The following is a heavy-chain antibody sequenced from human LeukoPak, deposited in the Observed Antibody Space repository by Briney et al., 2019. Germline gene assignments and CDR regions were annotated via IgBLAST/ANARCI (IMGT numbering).Heavy chain of an antibody. CDR3: ATGVYDSSSWQPPFDY. V-gene: IGHV1-24*01. J-gene: IGHJ4*02. CDR1: GYTLTELS. Sequence: ASVKVSCKVSGYTLTELSMHWVRQAPGKGLEWMGGFDPEDGETIYAQKFQGRVTMTEDTSTDTAYMELSSLRSEDTAVYYCATGVYDSSSWQPPFDYWGQGTLVTVSS. D-gene: IGHD6-13*01. CDR2: FDPEDGET.